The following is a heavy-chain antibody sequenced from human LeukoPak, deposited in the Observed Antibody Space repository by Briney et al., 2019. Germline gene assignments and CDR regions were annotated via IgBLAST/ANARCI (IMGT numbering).Heavy chain of an antibody. Sequence: GRSLRLSCAASGFTFSSYGMHWVRQAPGKGLEWVAVIWYDGSNEYYADSVKGRFTISRDNSKNTLHLQMNSLSAEDTAVYYCARGASGYYTPLDYWGQGTLVTVSS. CDR1: GFTFSSYG. CDR3: ARGASGYYTPLDY. J-gene: IGHJ4*02. CDR2: IWYDGSNE. V-gene: IGHV3-33*01. D-gene: IGHD3-3*01.